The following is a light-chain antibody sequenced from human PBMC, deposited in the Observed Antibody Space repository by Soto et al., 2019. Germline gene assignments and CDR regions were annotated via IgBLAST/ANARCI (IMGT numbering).Light chain of an antibody. Sequence: QSALTQPASVSGSPGQSITTSCTGTRRDVGGYNYVSWYQQYPGKSPKLLIYEVTHRPSDVSNRFSGSKSGNTASLTISGLQAEDEADYYCSSYTISNTLPFVFGTGTKVTVL. CDR3: SSYTISNTLPFV. CDR2: EVT. J-gene: IGLJ1*01. CDR1: RRDVGGYNY. V-gene: IGLV2-14*01.